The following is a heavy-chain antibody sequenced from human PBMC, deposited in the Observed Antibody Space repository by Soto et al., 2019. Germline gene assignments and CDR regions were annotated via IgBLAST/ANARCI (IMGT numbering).Heavy chain of an antibody. CDR1: GGSVISVSYY. CDR3: AAGAGISWDRNWFDP. J-gene: IGHJ5*02. CDR2: IYYSGST. D-gene: IGHD6-13*01. Sequence: SETLSLTCTVSGGSVISVSYYRIWIRQTPGKGLEWIGYIYYSGSTNYNPSLKSRVTISVDTSKNQFSLRLSSVTAADTAVYYCAAGAGISWDRNWFDPWGKGTLVTVSS. V-gene: IGHV4-61*01.